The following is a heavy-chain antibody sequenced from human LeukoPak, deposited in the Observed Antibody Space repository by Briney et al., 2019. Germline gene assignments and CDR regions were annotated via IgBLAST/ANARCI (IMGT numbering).Heavy chain of an antibody. V-gene: IGHV1-18*01. CDR2: INAYNGNT. CDR3: ARGEKPYDY. D-gene: IGHD1-26*01. CDR1: GYTFTYYV. J-gene: IGHJ4*02. Sequence: ASVKVSCKTSGYTFTYYVISWVRQAPGQGLEWMVWINAYNGNTNNAQKFQGRVTMSTDTSTSTAYMELRSLRSDDTAVYYCARGEKPYDYWGQGTPVSVSS.